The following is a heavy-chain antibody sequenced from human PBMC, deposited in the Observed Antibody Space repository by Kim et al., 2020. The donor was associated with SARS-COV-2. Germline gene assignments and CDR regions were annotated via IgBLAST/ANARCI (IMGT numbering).Heavy chain of an antibody. V-gene: IGHV1-46*01. CDR2: INPSGGST. Sequence: ASVKVSCKASGYTFTSYYMYWVRQAPGQGLEWMGIINPSGGSTSYAQKFQGRVTMTRDTSTSTVYMELSSLRSEDTAVYYCAREPPSWFGELLVLGKGMDVWGQRTTVTVSS. CDR1: GYTFTSYY. CDR3: AREPPSWFGELLVLGKGMDV. D-gene: IGHD3-10*01. J-gene: IGHJ6*02.